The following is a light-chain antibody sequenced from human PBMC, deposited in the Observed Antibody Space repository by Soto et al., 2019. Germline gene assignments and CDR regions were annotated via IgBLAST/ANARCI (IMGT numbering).Light chain of an antibody. J-gene: IGKJ3*01. CDR2: GAS. CDR3: QQYQSLPFT. CDR1: QSVSNNY. V-gene: IGKV3-20*01. Sequence: EIVLTQSPGTLSLSPGERATLSCRASQSVSNNYLAWYQQKPGQAPRLLIYGASNRATGIPDRFSGSGSGTDFTLTISRLEPEDFAVYYCQQYQSLPFTFGPGTTVHIK.